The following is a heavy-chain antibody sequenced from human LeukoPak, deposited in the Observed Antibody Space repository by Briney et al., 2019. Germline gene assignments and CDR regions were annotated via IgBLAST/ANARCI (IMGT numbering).Heavy chain of an antibody. CDR3: AKGVTTVTTAFDY. D-gene: IGHD4-17*01. Sequence: PGGSLRLSCAASGFTFDDYALHWVRQAPGKGLEWVSGISWDSGAIAYADSVKGRFTISRDNSKNSLYLQMNSLRAEDTALYYCAKGVTTVTTAFDYWGQGTLVTVSS. CDR2: ISWDSGAI. V-gene: IGHV3-9*01. J-gene: IGHJ4*02. CDR1: GFTFDDYA.